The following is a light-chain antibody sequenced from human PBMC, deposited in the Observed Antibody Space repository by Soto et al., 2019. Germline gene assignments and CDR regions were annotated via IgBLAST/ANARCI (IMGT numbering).Light chain of an antibody. CDR2: DVS. Sequence: QSVLTQPRSVSGSPGQSVSISCTGTSSDVGRYSYVSWYQQHPGKAPKLMIYDVSERPSGVPDRFSGSKSGNTASLTISGLQAEDEADYYCCSYAGTYTGVFXTGTKVTVL. V-gene: IGLV2-11*01. CDR3: CSYAGTYTGV. CDR1: SSDVGRYSY. J-gene: IGLJ1*01.